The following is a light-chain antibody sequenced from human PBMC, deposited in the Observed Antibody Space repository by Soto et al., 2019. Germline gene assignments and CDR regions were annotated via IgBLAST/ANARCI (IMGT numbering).Light chain of an antibody. J-gene: IGLJ3*02. CDR3: CSYAGSNTWV. CDR1: SRDVGSYNL. Sequence: QSALTQPASVSGSPGQSITISCTRTSRDVGSYNLVSWYQKHPGKAPKLIIYEGSKRPSGVSDRFSGSKSGNTASLTISGLQAEDESDYYCCSYAGSNTWVFGGGTKLTVL. CDR2: EGS. V-gene: IGLV2-23*01.